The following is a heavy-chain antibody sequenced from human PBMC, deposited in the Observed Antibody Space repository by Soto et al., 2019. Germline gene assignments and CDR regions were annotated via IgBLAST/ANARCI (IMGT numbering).Heavy chain of an antibody. CDR1: GDSISSNGYY. J-gene: IGHJ4*02. D-gene: IGHD3-22*01. V-gene: IGHV4-61*08. CDR2: IYYSGST. Sequence: SETLSLTCTVSGDSISSNGYYWSWIRQHPGKGLEWIGYIYYSGSTNYNPTLKSRVTMSVDTSKNQFSLKLSSVTAADTAVYYCAREGTYYDSSGYNPVFDYWGQGTLVTVSS. CDR3: AREGTYYDSSGYNPVFDY.